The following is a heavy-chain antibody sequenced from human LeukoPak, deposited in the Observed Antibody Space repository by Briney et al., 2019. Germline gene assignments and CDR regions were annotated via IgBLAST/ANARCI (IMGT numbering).Heavy chain of an antibody. J-gene: IGHJ6*02. V-gene: IGHV4-61*08. CDR1: GGSISSGGYY. D-gene: IGHD5-18*01. Sequence: SETLSLTCTVSGGSISSGGYYWSWIRQPPGKGLEWIGFFYYSGSTNYNPSLKSRVTISVDTSKNQFSLSLSSVTAADTAVYYCARHLYNYGFNYYYYGMDVWGQGTTVTVSS. CDR3: ARHLYNYGFNYYYYGMDV. CDR2: FYYSGST.